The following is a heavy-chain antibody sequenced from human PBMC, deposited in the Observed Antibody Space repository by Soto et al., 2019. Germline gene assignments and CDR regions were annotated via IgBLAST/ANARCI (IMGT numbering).Heavy chain of an antibody. D-gene: IGHD1-1*01. V-gene: IGHV3-30-3*01. Sequence: GGSLRLSCAASGFIFRSYDMHWVRQAPGKGLEWVTVISFDGSDKNYADSVKGRFTISRDNSKNTLYLQMNSLRAEDTAVYYCAIGGPHQMSTISLDYWGQGTLVTVSS. CDR2: ISFDGSDK. J-gene: IGHJ4*02. CDR3: AIGGPHQMSTISLDY. CDR1: GFIFRSYD.